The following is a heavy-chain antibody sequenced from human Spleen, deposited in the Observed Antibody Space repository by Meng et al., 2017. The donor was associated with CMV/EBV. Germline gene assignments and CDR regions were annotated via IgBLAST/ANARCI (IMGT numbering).Heavy chain of an antibody. Sequence: ASGFTFDDYGMSWVRQAPGKGLEWVSGINWNGGSTGYADSVKGRFTISRDNAKNSLYLQMNSLRAEDTALYHCARRSGWYGGGLFDYWGQGTLVTVSS. D-gene: IGHD6-19*01. CDR2: INWNGGST. V-gene: IGHV3-20*01. CDR1: GFTFDDYG. CDR3: ARRSGWYGGGLFDY. J-gene: IGHJ4*02.